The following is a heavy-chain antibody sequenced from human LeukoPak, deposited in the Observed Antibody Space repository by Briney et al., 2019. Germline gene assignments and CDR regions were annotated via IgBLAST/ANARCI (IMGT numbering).Heavy chain of an antibody. CDR1: GFTFDNAW. CDR2: IKSKTNGGTT. V-gene: IGHV3-15*01. CDR3: TTTPYYDILTGHYYFDC. D-gene: IGHD3-9*01. J-gene: IGHJ4*02. Sequence: GGSLRLSCAASGFTFDNAWMSWVRQAPGKGLEWVGRIKSKTNGGTTDYAAPVKGRFIISRDDSKTTLYLQMNSLKTEDTAVYYCTTTPYYDILTGHYYFDCWGQGTLVTVSS.